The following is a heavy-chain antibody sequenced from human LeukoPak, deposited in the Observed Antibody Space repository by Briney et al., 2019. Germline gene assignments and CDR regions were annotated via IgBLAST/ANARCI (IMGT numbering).Heavy chain of an antibody. Sequence: GGSLRLSCAASGFTLSDNPMHWVRQSPGKEPEWVVVMSPDGNGATYADHAEGRLTISRDNSKNTLFLQMNSLKIEDTAVYFCARESHSSGRAGTFNTWGQGTMVIVSS. J-gene: IGHJ3*01. D-gene: IGHD6-19*01. CDR1: GFTLSDNP. CDR2: MSPDGNGA. CDR3: ARESHSSGRAGTFNT. V-gene: IGHV3-30-3*01.